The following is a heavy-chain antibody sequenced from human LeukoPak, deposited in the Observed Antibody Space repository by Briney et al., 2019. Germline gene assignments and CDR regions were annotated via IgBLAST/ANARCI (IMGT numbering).Heavy chain of an antibody. D-gene: IGHD3-22*01. J-gene: IGHJ5*02. CDR1: GYTFTGYY. Sequence: ASVKVSCKASGYTFTGYYMHWVRQAPGQGLEWMGWINPNSGGTNYAQKFQGRVTMTRDTSISTAYMELSRLRSDDTAVYYCARTRITMIVVEFDPWGQGTLVTVSS. CDR2: INPNSGGT. V-gene: IGHV1-2*02. CDR3: ARTRITMIVVEFDP.